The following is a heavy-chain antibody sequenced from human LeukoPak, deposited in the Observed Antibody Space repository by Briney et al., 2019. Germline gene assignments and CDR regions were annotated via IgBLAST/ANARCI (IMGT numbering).Heavy chain of an antibody. Sequence: ASVKVSCKISGYSLTQLSLHWVRQAPGKGLEWMGGFDRDDGGTMYAQTLRGRVIMTEDTSTDTAYMEPSSLRSDDTAIYYCATGGLIKNTFMIRGVKPLDSWGQGTLVVVSS. CDR2: FDRDDGGT. V-gene: IGHV1-24*01. J-gene: IGHJ4*02. CDR3: ATGGLIKNTFMIRGVKPLDS. CDR1: GYSLTQLS. D-gene: IGHD3-10*01.